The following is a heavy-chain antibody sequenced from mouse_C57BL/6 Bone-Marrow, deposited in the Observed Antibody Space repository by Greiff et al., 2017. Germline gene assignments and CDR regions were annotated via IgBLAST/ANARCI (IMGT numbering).Heavy chain of an antibody. CDR3: ARGDYGYDGPCWYFDV. CDR2: IDPSDSYT. Sequence: QVQLQQPGAELVKPGASVKLSCKASGYTFTSYWMQWVKQRPGQGLEWIGEIDPSDSYTNYHQKFKGKATLTVYTSSSTAYMQLSSLTSEDSAVYYCARGDYGYDGPCWYFDVWGTGTTVTVSS. D-gene: IGHD2-2*01. CDR1: GYTFTSYW. J-gene: IGHJ1*03. V-gene: IGHV1-50*01.